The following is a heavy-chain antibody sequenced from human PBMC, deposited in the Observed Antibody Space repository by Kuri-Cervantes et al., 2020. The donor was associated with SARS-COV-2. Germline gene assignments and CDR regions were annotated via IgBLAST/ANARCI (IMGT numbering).Heavy chain of an antibody. D-gene: IGHD2-2*02. V-gene: IGHV1-58*02. CDR2: IVVGSGNT. CDR3: AAARYPDAFDI. CDR1: GYTFTGYY. J-gene: IGHJ3*02. Sequence: SVKVSCKASGYTFTGYYMHWVRQARGQRLEWIGWIVVGSGNTNYAQKFQERVTITRDMSTSTAYMELSSLRSEDTAVYYCAAARYPDAFDIWGQGTMVTVSS.